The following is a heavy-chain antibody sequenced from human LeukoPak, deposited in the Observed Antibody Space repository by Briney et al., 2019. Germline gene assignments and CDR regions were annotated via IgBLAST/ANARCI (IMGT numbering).Heavy chain of an antibody. CDR3: ARGGPEGFDP. V-gene: IGHV3-13*05. J-gene: IGHJ5*02. Sequence: GGSLRLSCAASGFTFSSYDMHWVRQPPGKGLEGVSGISKGGDPYYSGSVRGRCTISRENAKNSLYLQMNSLRAGDTAVYYCARGGPEGFDPWGQGTLVTVSS. CDR1: GFTFSSYD. CDR2: ISKGGDP.